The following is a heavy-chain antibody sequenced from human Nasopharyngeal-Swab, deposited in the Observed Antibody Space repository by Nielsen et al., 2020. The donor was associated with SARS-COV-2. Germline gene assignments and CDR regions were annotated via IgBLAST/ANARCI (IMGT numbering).Heavy chain of an antibody. V-gene: IGHV3-11*04. D-gene: IGHD3-22*01. Sequence: WIRQPPGKGLEWVSFISRGGESIYYADSVKGRFTISRDNAKNSVYLQMNSLRAEDSAVYYCARGDDTTDYYKPFDSWGQGTLVTVSS. CDR3: ARGDDTTDYYKPFDS. CDR2: ISRGGESI. J-gene: IGHJ4*02.